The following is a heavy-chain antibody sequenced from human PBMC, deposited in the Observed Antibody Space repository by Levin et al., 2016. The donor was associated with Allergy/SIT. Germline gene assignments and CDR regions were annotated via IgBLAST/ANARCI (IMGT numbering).Heavy chain of an antibody. CDR3: AKGPAKGAAAGNNWFDP. D-gene: IGHD6-13*01. J-gene: IGHJ5*02. CDR1: GFTFSSYS. Sequence: GESLKISCAASGFTFSSYSMNWVRQAPGKGLEWVSAISGSGGSTYYADSVKGRFTISRDNSKNTLYLQMNSLRAEDTAVYYCAKGPAKGAAAGNNWFDPWGQGTLVTVSS. CDR2: ISGSGGST. V-gene: IGHV3-23*01.